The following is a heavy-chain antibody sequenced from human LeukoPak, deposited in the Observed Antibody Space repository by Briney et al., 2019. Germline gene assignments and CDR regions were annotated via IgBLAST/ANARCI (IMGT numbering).Heavy chain of an antibody. CDR1: GYTFTSYA. CDR3: ATSYQLRYFDWSALDY. V-gene: IGHV7-4-1*02. D-gene: IGHD3-9*01. Sequence: ASVKVSCKASGYTFTSYAMNWVRQAPGQGLEWMGWINTNTGNPTYAQGFTGRFVFSLDTSVSTAYLQISSLKAEDTAVYYCATSYQLRYFDWSALDYWGQGTLVTVSS. CDR2: INTNTGNP. J-gene: IGHJ4*02.